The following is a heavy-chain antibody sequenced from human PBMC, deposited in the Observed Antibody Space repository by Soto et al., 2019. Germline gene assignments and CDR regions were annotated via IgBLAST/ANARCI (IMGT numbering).Heavy chain of an antibody. Sequence: ASVKVSCKASGGTFSSYAISWVRQAPGQGLEWMGGIIPIFGTANYAQKFQGRVTITADESTSTAYMELSSLRSEDTAVYYCARDQASLDYYYGMDVWGQGTTVTAP. J-gene: IGHJ6*02. CDR2: IIPIFGTA. V-gene: IGHV1-69*13. CDR3: ARDQASLDYYYGMDV. CDR1: GGTFSSYA.